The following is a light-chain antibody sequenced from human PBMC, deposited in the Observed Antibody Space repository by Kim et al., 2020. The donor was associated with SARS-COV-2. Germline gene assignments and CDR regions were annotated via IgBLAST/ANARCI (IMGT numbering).Light chain of an antibody. CDR2: LNSDGSH. CDR3: QTWGTGIGV. V-gene: IGLV4-69*01. CDR1: SGNSSYA. Sequence: ASVKLTCTLSSGNSSYAIEWHQQQPEKGPRYLMKLNSDGSHSKGGGIPDRFSGSSSGAERYLTISSLQSEDEADYYCQTWGTGIGVFGGGTQLTVL. J-gene: IGLJ2*01.